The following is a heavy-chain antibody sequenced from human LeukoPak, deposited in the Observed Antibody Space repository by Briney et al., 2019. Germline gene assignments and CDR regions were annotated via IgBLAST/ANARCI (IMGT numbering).Heavy chain of an antibody. D-gene: IGHD3-22*01. CDR1: GYTFTNYG. CDR3: ERGRRYDSPEGDY. Sequence: GASVKVSCKASGYTFTNYGISWVRQAPGQGLEWMGWISAYNGNTNYAQKLQGRVTMTTDTSTSTAYMGLRNLRSDDTAVYYCERGRRYDSPEGDYWGQGTLVSVSS. CDR2: ISAYNGNT. V-gene: IGHV1-18*01. J-gene: IGHJ4*02.